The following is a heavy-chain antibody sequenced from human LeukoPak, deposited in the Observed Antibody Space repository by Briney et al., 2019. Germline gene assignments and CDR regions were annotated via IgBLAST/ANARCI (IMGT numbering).Heavy chain of an antibody. V-gene: IGHV4-59*01. CDR3: ARVWGVTDFYDSRGAFDI. J-gene: IGHJ3*02. CDR1: GGSISTYY. D-gene: IGHD3-22*01. CDR2: IYYSGST. Sequence: SETLSLTCTVSGGSISTYYWSWIRQPPGKGLEWIGYIYYSGSTYYNPSLKSRVTISVDTSKNQFSLKLNSVTAADTAVYYCARVWGVTDFYDSRGAFDIWGQGTMVTVSS.